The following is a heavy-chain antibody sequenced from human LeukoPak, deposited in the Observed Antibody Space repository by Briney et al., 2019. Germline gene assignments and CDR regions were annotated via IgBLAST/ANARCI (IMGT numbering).Heavy chain of an antibody. Sequence: GSSVKVSCKASGGTFSSYASSWVRQAPGQGLEWMGRIIPIFGIANYAQKFQGRVTITADKSTSNAYKELINLKTDDTAVDYWARGTDAYNFIDYSFDIEGRGQRATVT. V-gene: IGHV1-69*04. J-gene: IGHJ6*02. CDR3: ARGTDAYNFIDYSFDIEG. D-gene: IGHD5-24*01. CDR1: GGTFSSYA. CDR2: IIPIFGIA.